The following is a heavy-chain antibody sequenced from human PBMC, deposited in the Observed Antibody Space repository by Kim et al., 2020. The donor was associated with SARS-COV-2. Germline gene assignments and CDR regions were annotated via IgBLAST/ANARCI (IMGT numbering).Heavy chain of an antibody. D-gene: IGHD1-26*01. J-gene: IGHJ4*02. CDR1: GDSVSSNSAA. CDR2: TYYRSKWYN. V-gene: IGHV6-1*01. CDR3: ARGDLYSGSRRSVAPLFDY. Sequence: SQTLSLTCAISGDSVSSNSAAWNWIRQSPSRGLEWLGRTYYRSKWYNDYAVSVKSRITINPDTSKNQFSLQLNSVTPEDTAVYYCARGDLYSGSRRSVAPLFDYWGQGTLVTVSS.